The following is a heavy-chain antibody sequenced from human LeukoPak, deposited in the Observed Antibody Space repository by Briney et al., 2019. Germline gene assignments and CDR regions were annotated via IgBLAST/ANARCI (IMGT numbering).Heavy chain of an antibody. J-gene: IGHJ5*02. V-gene: IGHV4-34*01. CDR1: GGSFSGYY. Sequence: SETLSLTCAVYGGSFSGYYWSWIRQPPGKGLEWIREINHSGSTNYNPSLKSRVTISVDTSKNQFSLKLSSVTAADTAVYYCARALREGIVVVPAAIVVFRPKSNWFDPWGQGTLVTVSS. CDR2: INHSGST. D-gene: IGHD2-2*01. CDR3: ARALREGIVVVPAAIVVFRPKSNWFDP.